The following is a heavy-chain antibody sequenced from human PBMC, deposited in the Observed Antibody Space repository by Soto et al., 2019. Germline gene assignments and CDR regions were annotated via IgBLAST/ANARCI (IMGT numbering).Heavy chain of an antibody. V-gene: IGHV3-11*06. CDR2: ISPKSTFR. D-gene: IGHD2-21*01. J-gene: IGHJ4*02. CDR1: GFPFNDYY. Sequence: GGSVRVSCATSGFPFNDYYMTWIRQAPGKGLEWLSHISPKSTFRNYADSVKGRFTISRDNTESSLFLQMNSLGVDDTAVYSCVRGGGGGLFEHWGQGVLVTVSS. CDR3: VRGGGGGLFEH.